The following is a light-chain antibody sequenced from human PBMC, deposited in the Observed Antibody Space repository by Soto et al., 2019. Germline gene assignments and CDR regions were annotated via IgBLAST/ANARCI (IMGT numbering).Light chain of an antibody. V-gene: IGKV3-15*01. CDR1: QSVSSN. CDR2: GAS. CDR3: QQLNYWPRIT. J-gene: IGKJ5*01. Sequence: ERIMTQSPSTLSVSPGESATLSCRASQSVSSNLAWYQQKPGQAPRLLIYGASTRASGIPPSFSGSGSGTDFTLTISSLQSEDFAVYYCQQLNYWPRITFGQGTRLEIK.